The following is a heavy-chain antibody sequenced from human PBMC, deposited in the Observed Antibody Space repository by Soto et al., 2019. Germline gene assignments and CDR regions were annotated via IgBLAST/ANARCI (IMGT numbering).Heavy chain of an antibody. CDR3: AKGGRDGYNWLY. CDR2: ISYDGSNK. Sequence: VQLLESGGGLVQPGGSLRLSCAASGFTFSSFAMSWVRQAPGKGLEWVAVISYDGSNKYYADSVKGRFTISRDNSKNTLYLQMNSLRAEDTAVYYCAKGGRDGYNWLYWGQGTLVTVSS. D-gene: IGHD5-12*01. J-gene: IGHJ4*02. CDR1: GFTFSSFA. V-gene: IGHV3-30*18.